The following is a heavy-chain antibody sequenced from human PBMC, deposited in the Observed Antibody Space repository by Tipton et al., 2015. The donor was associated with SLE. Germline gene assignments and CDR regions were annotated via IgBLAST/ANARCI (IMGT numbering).Heavy chain of an antibody. CDR3: ARDRAPAGTARRSDAFDI. D-gene: IGHD1-7*01. CDR2: INPSGGST. Sequence: QSGAEVKKPGASVKVSCKASGYTFTSYYMHWVRQAPEQGLEWMGIINPSGGSTSYAQKFQGRVTMTRDTSTSTVYMELSSLRSEDTAVYYCARDRAPAGTARRSDAFDIWGQGTMVTVSS. V-gene: IGHV1-46*01. CDR1: GYTFTSYY. J-gene: IGHJ3*02.